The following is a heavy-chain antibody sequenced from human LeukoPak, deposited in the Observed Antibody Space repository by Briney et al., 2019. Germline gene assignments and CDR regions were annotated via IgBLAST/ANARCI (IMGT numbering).Heavy chain of an antibody. CDR3: ASPLGGMDV. V-gene: IGHV4-39*01. Sequence: SEALPLTCIVSGGFNSSSSYYWGWIRQPPGKGLEWIGCIYYSRSTHYNPSLKSRVTISVDTSKTQFSLKLSSVTAADTAVYYCASPLGGMDVWGQGTTVTVSS. CDR2: IYYSRST. J-gene: IGHJ6*02. D-gene: IGHD7-27*01. CDR1: GGFNSSSSYY.